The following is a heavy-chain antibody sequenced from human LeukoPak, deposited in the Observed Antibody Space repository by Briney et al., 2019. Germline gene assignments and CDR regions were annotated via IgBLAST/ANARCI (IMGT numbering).Heavy chain of an antibody. V-gene: IGHV5-51*01. CDR1: GYSFTSYW. J-gene: IGHJ5*02. CDR2: IYPGDSDT. D-gene: IGHD3-10*01. CDR3: ARGGYYYGSGSYYNVPYNWLDP. Sequence: GESLKISCKGSGYSFTSYWIGWVRQMPGKGLEWMGIIYPGDSDTRYSPSFQGQVTISADKSISTAYLQWSSLKASDTAMYYCARGGYYYGSGSYYNVPYNWLDPWGQGTLVTVSS.